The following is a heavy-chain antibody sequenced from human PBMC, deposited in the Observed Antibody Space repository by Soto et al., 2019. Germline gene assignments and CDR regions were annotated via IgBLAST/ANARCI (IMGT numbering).Heavy chain of an antibody. CDR2: IYYSGST. D-gene: IGHD1-26*01. CDR3: ASRLTEATTTGDGFDI. J-gene: IGHJ3*02. Sequence: QVQLQESGPGLVKPSETLSLTCTVSNGSIVNYYWSWIRQPPGKGLEWIGFIYYSGSTKYNPSLKSRVTISVDMSKSQRSLSLSSVRAADTAVYDCASRLTEATTTGDGFDIWGQGTMVTVSS. CDR1: NGSIVNYY. V-gene: IGHV4-59*01.